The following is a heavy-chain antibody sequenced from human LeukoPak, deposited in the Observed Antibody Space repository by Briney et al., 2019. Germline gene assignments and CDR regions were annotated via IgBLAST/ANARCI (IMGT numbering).Heavy chain of an antibody. Sequence: ASVKVSCKASGYTFINYGISWVRQARGQGLEWMGWTSGDNVNTYYAQKFLGRVIMTTDISTTTAYMELRSLRPDDTAVYYCVRDWEWKAARNLFDPWGQGTRVTVSS. CDR1: GYTFINYG. V-gene: IGHV1-18*01. CDR2: TSGDNVNT. D-gene: IGHD6-6*01. CDR3: VRDWEWKAARNLFDP. J-gene: IGHJ5*02.